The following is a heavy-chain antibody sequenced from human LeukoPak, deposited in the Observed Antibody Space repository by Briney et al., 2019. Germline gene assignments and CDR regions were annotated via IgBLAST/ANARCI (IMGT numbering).Heavy chain of an antibody. CDR3: EREANYYDSSGYYRYFDY. D-gene: IGHD3-22*01. Sequence: ASVKVSCKASGYTFTSYCMHWVRQAPGQGLEWMGIINPSGGSTSYAQKFQGRVTMTRDTSTSTVYMELSSLRSEDTAVYYCEREANYYDSSGYYRYFDYWGQGTLVTVSS. CDR1: GYTFTSYC. CDR2: INPSGGST. J-gene: IGHJ4*02. V-gene: IGHV1-46*01.